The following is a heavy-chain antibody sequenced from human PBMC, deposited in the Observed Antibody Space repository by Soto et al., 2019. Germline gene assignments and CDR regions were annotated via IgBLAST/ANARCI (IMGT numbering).Heavy chain of an antibody. CDR1: EGPFNSYV. Sequence: QLVQAGGEVRKPGSSVKVSCKASEGPFNSYVIIWVRQAPGQGLEWMGGILPIYGTANYAPKFQGRVTITADESTRTAYMELSSLRSEDTAVYYCAGGRGIASSYPLDVWGQGTRVTVSS. J-gene: IGHJ6*02. CDR2: ILPIYGTA. CDR3: AGGRGIASSYPLDV. V-gene: IGHV1-69*01. D-gene: IGHD6-13*01.